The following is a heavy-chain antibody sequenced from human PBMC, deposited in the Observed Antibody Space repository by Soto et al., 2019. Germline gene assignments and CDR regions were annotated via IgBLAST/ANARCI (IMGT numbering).Heavy chain of an antibody. CDR1: GGAVSGSY. D-gene: IGHD1-7*01. CDR2: TYHSGSA. Sequence: QVQLQESGPGLVKPSETLSLTCTVSGGAVSGSYWSWIRQPPGKGLEWIGYTYHSGSAKYNPSLKSRITMSVDTSKNPFSLNLSSVTAADTAVYYCARDQSGTQYFDLWGRGTLVIVSS. J-gene: IGHJ2*01. CDR3: ARDQSGTQYFDL. V-gene: IGHV4-59*02.